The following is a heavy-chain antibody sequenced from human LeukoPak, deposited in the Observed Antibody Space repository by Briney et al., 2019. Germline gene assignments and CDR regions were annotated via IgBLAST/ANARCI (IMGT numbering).Heavy chain of an antibody. D-gene: IGHD6-13*01. Sequence: GGSLRLSCSASGFTFSSYAMHWVRQAPGKGLEYVSAISSNGGSTYYADSVKGRFTISRDNSKNTLYLQMSSLRAEDTAVYYCVKEGPKGGYSSSWLRTFDYWGQGTLVTVSS. V-gene: IGHV3-64D*06. J-gene: IGHJ4*02. CDR3: VKEGPKGGYSSSWLRTFDY. CDR1: GFTFSSYA. CDR2: ISSNGGST.